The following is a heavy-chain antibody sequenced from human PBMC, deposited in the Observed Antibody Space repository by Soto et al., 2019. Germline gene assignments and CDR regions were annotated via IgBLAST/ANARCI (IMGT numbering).Heavy chain of an antibody. J-gene: IGHJ4*02. V-gene: IGHV3-30*18. CDR1: GFTFSSYG. Sequence: PGGSLRLSCAASGFTFSSYGMHWVRQAPGKGLEWVAVISYDGSNKYYADSVKGRFTISRDNSKNTLYLQMNSLRAEDTAVYYCAKDSGHRSGCSDYWGQGTLVTVSS. D-gene: IGHD6-19*01. CDR3: AKDSGHRSGCSDY. CDR2: ISYDGSNK.